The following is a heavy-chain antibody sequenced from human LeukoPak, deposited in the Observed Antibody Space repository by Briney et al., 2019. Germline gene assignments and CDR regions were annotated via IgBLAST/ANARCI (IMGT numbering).Heavy chain of an antibody. D-gene: IGHD3-22*01. J-gene: IGHJ4*02. CDR3: ASGYYDSGGYPRFDY. CDR1: GFTFSSYS. CDR2: ISYDGSNK. V-gene: IGHV3-30*03. Sequence: GGSLRLSCAASGFTFSSYSMNWVRQAPGKGLEWVAVISYDGSNKYYADSVKGRFTISRDNSKNTLYLQMNSLRAEDTAVYYCASGYYDSGGYPRFDYWGQGTLVTVSS.